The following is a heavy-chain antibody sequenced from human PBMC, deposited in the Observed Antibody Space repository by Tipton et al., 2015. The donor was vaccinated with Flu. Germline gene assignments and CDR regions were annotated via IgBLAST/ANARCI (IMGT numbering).Heavy chain of an antibody. V-gene: IGHV3-23*01. J-gene: IGHJ1*01. Sequence: SLRLSCAASGFTFNNYAMSWVRQAPGKGLVWVSSASGSGGTTAYADSVKGRFTISRDSSKNTLYLQVNSLRAEDTAIYYCARGGSIGSRPPYWGRGTLVTVSS. CDR1: GFTFNNYA. D-gene: IGHD3-3*02. CDR2: ASGSGGTT. CDR3: ARGGSIGSRPPY.